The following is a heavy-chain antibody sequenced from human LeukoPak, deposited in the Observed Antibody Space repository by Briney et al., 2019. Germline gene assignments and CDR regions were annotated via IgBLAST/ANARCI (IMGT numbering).Heavy chain of an antibody. CDR3: ARLVDTATGYYNYYGMDV. V-gene: IGHV4-4*02. CDR1: GGSISSSNW. D-gene: IGHD6-13*01. J-gene: IGHJ6*02. CDR2: IYHSGST. Sequence: PSETLSLTCAVSGGSISSSNWWSWVRQPPGKGLEWIGEIYHSGSTNYNPSLKSRVTISIDTSKKQFSLKLSSVTAADTAVYYCARLVDTATGYYNYYGMDVWGQGTTVTVSS.